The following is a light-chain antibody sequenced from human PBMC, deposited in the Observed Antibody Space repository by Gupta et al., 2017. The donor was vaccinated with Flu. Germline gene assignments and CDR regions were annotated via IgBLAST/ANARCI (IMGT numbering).Light chain of an antibody. CDR3: QVWDSISDNPV. Sequence: SYVLTQLPSVSVAPGQTARITCGGNNIGSKSVHWYQQKPGQAPVLIVYDDSARPSGIPERFSGSNSGITATLTSSRVEAGDEADYYCQVWDSISDNPVFGGGTKLTVL. V-gene: IGLV3-21*02. CDR2: DDS. J-gene: IGLJ3*02. CDR1: NIGSKS.